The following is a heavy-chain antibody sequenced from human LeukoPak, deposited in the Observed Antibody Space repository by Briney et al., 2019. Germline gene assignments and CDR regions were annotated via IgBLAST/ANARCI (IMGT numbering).Heavy chain of an antibody. CDR3: ARGGGVAAGGFVRDQGTDY. V-gene: IGHV1-2*02. CDR2: INPNSGGT. D-gene: IGHD6-13*01. Sequence: ASVKVSFKASGYTFTGYYMHWVRQAPGQGLEWMGWINPNSGGTNYAQKFQGGVTMTRDTSISTAYMELSSLRSDDTAVYYCARGGGVAAGGFVRDQGTDYWGQGTLVTVSS. CDR1: GYTFTGYY. J-gene: IGHJ4*02.